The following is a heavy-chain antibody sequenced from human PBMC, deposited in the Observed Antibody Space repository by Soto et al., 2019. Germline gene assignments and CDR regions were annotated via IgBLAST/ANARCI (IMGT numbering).Heavy chain of an antibody. CDR2: ISNSGRT. V-gene: IGHV4-31*03. D-gene: IGHD3-10*01. Sequence: QVQLQESGPGLVKPSQTLSLTCTVSGGSVSRGNYYWSWIRQFPGKGLEWIGYISNSGRTHYNPSLMSRITIFVDTSKNQFFLELRSVTAADTALYYCARADYATGSYYPDYWGQGTLVTVSS. CDR3: ARADYATGSYYPDY. CDR1: GGSVSRGNYY. J-gene: IGHJ4*02.